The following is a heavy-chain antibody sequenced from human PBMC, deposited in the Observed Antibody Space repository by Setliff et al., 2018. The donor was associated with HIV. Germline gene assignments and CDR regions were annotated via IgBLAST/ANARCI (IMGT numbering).Heavy chain of an antibody. V-gene: IGHV4-39*07. Sequence: PSETLSLTCTVSGGPSGSLTSTSYYWGWIRQPPGRGLEWIGSIYFGGTTYYNSSLKSRITISIPTSRNQFSLKVTSVTAADTAVYYRARASGAWPYYHYYMDVWGKGTTVTVSS. CDR3: ARASGAWPYYHYYMDV. CDR1: GGPSGSLTSTSYY. D-gene: IGHD3-10*01. J-gene: IGHJ6*03. CDR2: IYFGGTT.